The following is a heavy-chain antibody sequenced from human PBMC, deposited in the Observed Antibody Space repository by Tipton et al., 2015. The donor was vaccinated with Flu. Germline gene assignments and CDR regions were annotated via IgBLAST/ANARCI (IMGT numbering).Heavy chain of an antibody. CDR3: ARTITMVQGVIFYGMDV. CDR1: GFTFSSYS. J-gene: IGHJ6*02. Sequence: SLRLSCAASGFTFSSYSINWVRQAPGKGLEWVSSISSLSSYIYYADSVMGRFTISRDNANNSLYLQMSNLRAEDTGVYCCARTITMVQGVIFYGMDVWGQGTTVNVS. CDR2: ISSLSSYI. V-gene: IGHV3-21*01. D-gene: IGHD3-10*01.